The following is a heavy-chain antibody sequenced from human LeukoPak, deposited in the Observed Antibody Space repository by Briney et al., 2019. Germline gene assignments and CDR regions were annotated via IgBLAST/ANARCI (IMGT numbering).Heavy chain of an antibody. V-gene: IGHV4-39*01. J-gene: IGHJ4*02. CDR3: ARDNYSSSWYKH. D-gene: IGHD6-13*01. Sequence: SETLSLTCTVSGGSISSSSYNWGWIRQPPGQGLEWIGSIDYSGNTYYNPSLRSRVTISVGTSKNELFLKVTSVTAADTAVYYCARDNYSSSWYKHWGQGTLVTVSS. CDR2: IDYSGNT. CDR1: GGSISSSSYN.